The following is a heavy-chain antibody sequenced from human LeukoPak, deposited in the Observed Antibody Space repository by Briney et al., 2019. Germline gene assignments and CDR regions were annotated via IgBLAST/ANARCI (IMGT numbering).Heavy chain of an antibody. CDR1: GFTFSTYD. V-gene: IGHV3-13*04. CDR2: IGTTGDT. Sequence: PGVSLRLSCAASGFTFSTYDIHWVRQPPGKGLEWISVIGTTGDTYYSGSVKGRFTISRDNAKNSLYLQMNSLRAGDTAVYYCARAPRRHAFDICGQGTMVTVSS. J-gene: IGHJ3*02. CDR3: ARAPRRHAFDI.